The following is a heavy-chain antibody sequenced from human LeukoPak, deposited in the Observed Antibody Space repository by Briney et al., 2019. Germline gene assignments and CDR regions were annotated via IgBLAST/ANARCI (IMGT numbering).Heavy chain of an antibody. CDR2: IYTTGST. Sequence: SETLSPTCTVSGGSISSYYCSWIRQPPGKGLEWIGRIYTTGSTNYNPTLKSRVTMSIDTSKNQFSLSLSSVTDADTAVYYCARVSGNPVRWGQGTLVTVSS. J-gene: IGHJ4*02. CDR3: ARVSGNPVR. D-gene: IGHD3-10*01. CDR1: GGSISSYY. V-gene: IGHV4-4*07.